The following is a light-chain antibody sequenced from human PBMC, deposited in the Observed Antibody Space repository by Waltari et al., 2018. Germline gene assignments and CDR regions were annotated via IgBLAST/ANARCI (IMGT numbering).Light chain of an antibody. CDR1: HSNSNS. Sequence: WRASHSNSNSLSWYQQQQARAPTLLINNASSLRSGVPSRCSSSGSGTEFTLLISSRQPDDYVTVYCQQQNSYSLRTFGGGTKVEIK. J-gene: IGKJ4*02. CDR2: NAS. CDR3: QQQNSYSLRT. V-gene: IGKV1-5*03.